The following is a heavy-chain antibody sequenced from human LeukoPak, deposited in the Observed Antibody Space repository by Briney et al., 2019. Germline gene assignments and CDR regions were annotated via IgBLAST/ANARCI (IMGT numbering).Heavy chain of an antibody. CDR2: INHSGST. CDR1: GGSFSGYY. D-gene: IGHD6-6*01. J-gene: IGHJ4*02. V-gene: IGHV4-34*01. Sequence: SETLSLTCAVYGGSFSGYYWSWIRQPPGKGLEWIGEINHSGSTYYNPSLKSRVTISADTSKNQFSLKLSSVTAADTAVYYCATVLYSSSTHDYWGQGTLVTVSS. CDR3: ATVLYSSSTHDY.